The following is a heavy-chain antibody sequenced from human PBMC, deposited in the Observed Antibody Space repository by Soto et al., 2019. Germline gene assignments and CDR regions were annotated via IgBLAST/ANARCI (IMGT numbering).Heavy chain of an antibody. J-gene: IGHJ4*02. CDR1: GLTFSSYW. Sequence: GGSLRLSCAASGLTFSSYWMSWVRQAPGKGLEWVANIKQDGSEKYYMDSVKGRFTISRDNAKNSLYLQMNSLRAEDTAVYYCARVDFWSGYDYWGQGTLVTVSS. CDR2: IKQDGSEK. D-gene: IGHD3-3*01. CDR3: ARVDFWSGYDY. V-gene: IGHV3-7*03.